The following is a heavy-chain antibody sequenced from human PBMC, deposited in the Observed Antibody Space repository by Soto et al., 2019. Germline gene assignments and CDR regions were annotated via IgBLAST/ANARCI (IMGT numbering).Heavy chain of an antibody. CDR3: ARDQGGELFSLREPHAFDI. Sequence: GGSLRLSCAASGFTFSSYSMNWVRQAPGKGLEWVSSISSSSSYIYYADSVKGRFTISRDNAKNSLYLQMNSLRAEDTAVYYCARDQGGELFSLREPHAFDIWGQGTMVTVSS. V-gene: IGHV3-21*01. D-gene: IGHD1-26*01. J-gene: IGHJ3*02. CDR1: GFTFSSYS. CDR2: ISSSSSYI.